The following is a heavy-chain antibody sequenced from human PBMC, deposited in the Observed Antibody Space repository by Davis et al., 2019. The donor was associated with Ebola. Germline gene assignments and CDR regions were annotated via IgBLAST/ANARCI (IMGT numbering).Heavy chain of an antibody. V-gene: IGHV4-39*01. Sequence: SETLSLTCTVSGGSIGSLNNYWAWIRQPPGKGLEWIGTIYYDRNTYYNPSLKSRVSIFADTSKSQFSLNLRSVTSADTAVYFCPRLSSVGPSNWGQGTLVTVSS. CDR1: GGSIGSLNNY. CDR3: PRLSSVGPSN. J-gene: IGHJ4*02. CDR2: IYYDRNT.